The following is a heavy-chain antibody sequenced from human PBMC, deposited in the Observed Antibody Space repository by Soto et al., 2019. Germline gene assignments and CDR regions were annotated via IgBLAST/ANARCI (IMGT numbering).Heavy chain of an antibody. J-gene: IGHJ4*02. V-gene: IGHV4-39*01. CDR2: IYYSGST. Sequence: SETLSLTCTVSGCSISSRVCSWGWMRQPPGKGLEWIGSIYYSGSTYYNPSLKSRVTISVDTSKNQFSLKLSSVTAADTAVYYCAAPAASFTFDYWGQGTLVTVSS. CDR1: GCSISSRVCS. D-gene: IGHD2-2*01. CDR3: AAPAASFTFDY.